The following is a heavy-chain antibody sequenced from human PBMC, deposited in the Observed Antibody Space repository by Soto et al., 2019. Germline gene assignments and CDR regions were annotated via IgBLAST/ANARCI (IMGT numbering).Heavy chain of an antibody. CDR3: ARVRRSSGYYYGY. J-gene: IGHJ4*02. CDR2: INPSGGST. CDR1: GYTFTGYY. D-gene: IGHD3-22*01. Sequence: XSVKVSCKASGYTFTGYYRNLVRQAPGQGLECMGIINPSGGSTSYAQKFQGRVTMTRDTSTSTVYMELSSLRSEDTAVYYCARVRRSSGYYYGYWGQGTPVTVSS. V-gene: IGHV1-46*01.